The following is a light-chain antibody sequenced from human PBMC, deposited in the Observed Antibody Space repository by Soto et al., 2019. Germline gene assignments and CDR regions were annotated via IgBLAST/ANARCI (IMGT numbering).Light chain of an antibody. CDR1: QSISSW. CDR3: QQYNSYSRT. Sequence: DIQMTQSPSTLSASVGDRVTITCRASQSISSWLAWYQQKPGKAPKLLIYDASSLESGVPSRFSGSGSGTEFTITISSLQTDDFSTYYCQQYNSYSRTFGQGTKVETK. CDR2: DAS. J-gene: IGKJ1*01. V-gene: IGKV1-5*01.